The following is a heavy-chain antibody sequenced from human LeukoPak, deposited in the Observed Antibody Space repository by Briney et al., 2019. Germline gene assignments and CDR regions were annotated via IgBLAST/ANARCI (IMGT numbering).Heavy chain of an antibody. CDR2: ISSSAYHI. D-gene: IGHD6-19*01. Sequence: GGSLRLSCVASRFSFSSYVMGWVRQAPGKGLEWVSSISSSAYHIAYADSVKGRFTISRDNAKNALYLQVNSLRAEDTAVYYCARGAQWPYWGQGTLVTVSS. CDR1: RFSFSSYV. J-gene: IGHJ4*02. V-gene: IGHV3-21*01. CDR3: ARGAQWPY.